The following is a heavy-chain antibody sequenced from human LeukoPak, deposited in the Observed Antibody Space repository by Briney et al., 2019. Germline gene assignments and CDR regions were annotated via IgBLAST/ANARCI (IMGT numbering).Heavy chain of an antibody. CDR3: ARGGGYDYGGMDY. Sequence: SETLSLTCAVYGGSFSGYYWSWIRQPPGKGLEWIGEINHSGSTNYNPSLKSRVTISVDTSKNQFSLKLSSVTAVDTAVYYCARGGGYDYGGMDYWGQGTLVTVSS. J-gene: IGHJ4*02. CDR1: GGSFSGYY. V-gene: IGHV4-34*01. D-gene: IGHD5-12*01. CDR2: INHSGST.